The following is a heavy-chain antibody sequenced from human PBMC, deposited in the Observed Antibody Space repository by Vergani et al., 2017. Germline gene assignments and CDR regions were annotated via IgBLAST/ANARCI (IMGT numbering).Heavy chain of an antibody. CDR3: ARVEMASIGTD. V-gene: IGHV4-38-2*02. J-gene: IGHJ4*02. CDR2: IYHSGST. Sequence: WGWIRQPPGKGLEWIGSIYHSGSTYYSPSLKSRVTMSVDTSKNQFSLKMRSVTAADTAVYYCARVEMASIGTDWGQGTLVTVSS. D-gene: IGHD5-24*01.